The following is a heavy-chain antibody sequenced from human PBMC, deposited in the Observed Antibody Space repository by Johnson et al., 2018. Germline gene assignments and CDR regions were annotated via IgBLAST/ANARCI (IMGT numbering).Heavy chain of an antibody. CDR2: ISYDGSNK. CDR1: GFTFSSYG. CDR3: AKVGQYCSTTSCETYYYYGRDV. Sequence: VQLVETGGGVVQPGRSLRLSCAASGFTFSSYGMHWVRQAPGKGLEWVAVISYDGSNKYYADSVKGRFTISRDNSKNTLYLQMNSRRAEDTAVYYCAKVGQYCSTTSCETYYYYGRDVWGQGTTVTVSS. J-gene: IGHJ6*02. D-gene: IGHD2-2*01. V-gene: IGHV3-30*18.